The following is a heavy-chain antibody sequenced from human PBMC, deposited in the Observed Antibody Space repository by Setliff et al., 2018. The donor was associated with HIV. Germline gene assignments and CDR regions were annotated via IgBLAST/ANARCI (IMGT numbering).Heavy chain of an antibody. CDR3: APLDHSGGNFLAY. CDR2: IHSSVST. CDR1: GGSVNDFY. D-gene: IGHD2-21*02. J-gene: IGHJ4*02. Sequence: SETLSLTCTFSGGSVNDFYCNWIRQPPGKGPEWIGYIHSSVSTIYNPSLKSRITISLDTSKEQFSLELSSATAADTAVYYCAPLDHSGGNFLAYWGQGSLVTVSS. V-gene: IGHV4-4*09.